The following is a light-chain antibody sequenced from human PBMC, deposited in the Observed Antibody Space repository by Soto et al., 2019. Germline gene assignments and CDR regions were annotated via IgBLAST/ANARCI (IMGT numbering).Light chain of an antibody. J-gene: IGLJ2*01. V-gene: IGLV2-14*01. CDR1: GSELGGYNY. CDR2: DVS. Sequence: QSALTQPASVSGPLDRRITFPATGTGSELGGYNYVSWYQQHPGKAPKLMIFDVSNRPSGVSDRFSGSKSGNTASLTISGLQAEDEADYYCSSYTSSSTLGVIFGGGTKLTVL. CDR3: SSYTSSSTLGVI.